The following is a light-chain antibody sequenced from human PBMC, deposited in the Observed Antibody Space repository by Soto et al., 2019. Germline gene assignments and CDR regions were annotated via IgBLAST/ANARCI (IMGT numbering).Light chain of an antibody. CDR2: GAS. CDR3: QQYNNWPLM. CDR1: QSISSN. Sequence: EIVMTQSPATLSVSPGERATLSCRASQSISSNLVWYQQKPGQAPRLLIYGASTRATGIPGRFSGSGSGTEFTLTISSLQSEDFAVYYCQQYNNWPLMFGQGTKVDIK. V-gene: IGKV3-15*01. J-gene: IGKJ1*01.